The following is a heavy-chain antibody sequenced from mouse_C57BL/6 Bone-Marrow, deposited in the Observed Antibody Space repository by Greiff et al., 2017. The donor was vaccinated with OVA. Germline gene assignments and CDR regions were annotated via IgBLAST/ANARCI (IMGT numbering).Heavy chain of an antibody. Sequence: EVQGVESGGGLVQPKGSLKLSCAASGFSFNTYAMNWVRQAPGKGLEWVARIRSKSNNYATYYADSVKDRFTISRDDSESMLYLQMNNLKTEDTAMYYCVARGNYGSSPLYAMDYWGQGTSVTVSS. CDR2: IRSKSNNYAT. CDR1: GFSFNTYA. CDR3: VARGNYGSSPLYAMDY. J-gene: IGHJ4*01. D-gene: IGHD1-1*01. V-gene: IGHV10-1*01.